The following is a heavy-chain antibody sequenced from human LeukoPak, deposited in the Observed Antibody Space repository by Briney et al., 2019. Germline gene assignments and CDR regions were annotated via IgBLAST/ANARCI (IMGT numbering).Heavy chain of an antibody. V-gene: IGHV3-21*01. CDR1: GFPFTMFG. D-gene: IGHD3-10*01. CDR3: ARDGSWGTYYMDV. CDR2: ISSSSSYI. Sequence: GSLRLSFAASGFPFTMFGMNWVRQAPGKGLEWVSSISSSSSYIYYADSVKGRFTISRDNAKNSLYLQMNSLRAEDTAVYYCARDGSWGTYYMDVWGKGTTVTVSS. J-gene: IGHJ6*03.